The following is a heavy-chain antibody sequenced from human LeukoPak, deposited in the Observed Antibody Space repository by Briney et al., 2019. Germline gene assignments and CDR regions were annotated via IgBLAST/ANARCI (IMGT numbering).Heavy chain of an antibody. D-gene: IGHD6-19*01. Sequence: SEALSLTCTVSGCSISSYYWSWIRQPPGKRLEWIGYIYSSGSTNYNPSLKSRITVSVATSKNQFSLKLSSVTAADTAVYYCARGSSGWPYYSDYWGQGTLVTVSS. CDR2: IYSSGST. CDR3: ARGSSGWPYYSDY. CDR1: GCSISSYY. V-gene: IGHV4-59*01. J-gene: IGHJ4*02.